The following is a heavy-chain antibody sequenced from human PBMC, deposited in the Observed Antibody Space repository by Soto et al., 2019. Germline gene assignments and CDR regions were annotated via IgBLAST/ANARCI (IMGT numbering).Heavy chain of an antibody. CDR3: ARGMGMRYYYGSGTSPYYFDY. Sequence: ASVKVSCKASGYTFTSYAMHWVRQAPGQRLEWMGWINAGNGNTKYSQKFQGRVTITRDTSASTAYTELSSLRSEDTAVYYCARGMGMRYYYGSGTSPYYFDYWGQGTLVTVSS. CDR1: GYTFTSYA. V-gene: IGHV1-3*01. D-gene: IGHD3-10*01. CDR2: INAGNGNT. J-gene: IGHJ4*02.